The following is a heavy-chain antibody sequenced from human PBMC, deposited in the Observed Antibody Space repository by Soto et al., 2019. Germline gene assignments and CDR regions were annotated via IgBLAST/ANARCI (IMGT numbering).Heavy chain of an antibody. J-gene: IGHJ6*02. CDR2: ILYDGSKK. Sequence: GGSLRLSCAASGFAFSSYGMHWVRQAPGKGLEWVGIILYDGSKKYYADSVQGRFTISRDNSKNTLYLQMNSRRAEDTAVYYCAKDRDYHHHYYYDMDVWGQGTTVTVSS. CDR3: AKDRDYHHHYYYDMDV. D-gene: IGHD4-17*01. V-gene: IGHV3-30*18. CDR1: GFAFSSYG.